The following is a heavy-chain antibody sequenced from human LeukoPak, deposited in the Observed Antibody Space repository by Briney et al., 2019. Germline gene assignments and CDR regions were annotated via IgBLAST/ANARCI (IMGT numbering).Heavy chain of an antibody. J-gene: IGHJ4*02. D-gene: IGHD3-10*01. CDR2: ISSVGSST. CDR1: GFTFSGDY. Sequence: GGSLRLSCAASGFTFSGDYMSWIRQAPGKGLEWVSYISSVGSSTVYADSVKGRFTISRDNTKSSLFLQMNSLRAEDTAVYYCARARGAGPGAHFDYWGQGTPVIVSS. CDR3: ARARGAGPGAHFDY. V-gene: IGHV3-11*01.